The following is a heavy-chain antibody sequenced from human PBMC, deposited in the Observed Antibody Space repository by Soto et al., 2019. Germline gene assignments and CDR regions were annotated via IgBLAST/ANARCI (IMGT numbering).Heavy chain of an antibody. CDR3: AESNYVRSWFDP. J-gene: IGHJ5*02. V-gene: IGHV1-18*01. D-gene: IGHD1-26*01. Sequence: ASVKVSCKASGGTFSSYAISWVRQAPGQGLEWMGWISAYNGNTNYAQKLQGRVTMTTDTSTSTAYMELRSLRSDDTAVYYCAESNYVRSWFDPWGHGTLVTVSS. CDR2: ISAYNGNT. CDR1: GGTFSSYA.